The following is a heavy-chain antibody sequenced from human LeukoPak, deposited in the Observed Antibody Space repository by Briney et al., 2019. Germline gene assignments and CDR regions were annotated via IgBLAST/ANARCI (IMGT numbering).Heavy chain of an antibody. CDR2: IRSKANSYAT. CDR1: GFTFSGSA. J-gene: IGHJ4*02. Sequence: GGSLRLSCAASGFTFSGSAMHWVRQASGKGLEWVGRIRSKANSYATAYAASVKGRFTISRDDSENTAYLQMNSLKTEDTAVYYCLDPKYSSGPGYWGQGTLVTVSS. CDR3: LDPKYSSGPGY. V-gene: IGHV3-73*01. D-gene: IGHD6-19*01.